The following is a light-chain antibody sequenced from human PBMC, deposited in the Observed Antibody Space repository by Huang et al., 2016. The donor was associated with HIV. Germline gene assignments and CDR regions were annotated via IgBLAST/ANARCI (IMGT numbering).Light chain of an antibody. Sequence: IVMTQSPATLSVSPGERVTLSCMANRSVSSNLAGYQQRPGQAPRLLIYGSSTRAPGIPARFSGSGSGTDFSLTISSLQSEDFALYYCHQYNNWLLSFGGGTRVDI. CDR2: GSS. CDR3: HQYNNWLLS. CDR1: RSVSSN. J-gene: IGKJ4*01. V-gene: IGKV3-15*01.